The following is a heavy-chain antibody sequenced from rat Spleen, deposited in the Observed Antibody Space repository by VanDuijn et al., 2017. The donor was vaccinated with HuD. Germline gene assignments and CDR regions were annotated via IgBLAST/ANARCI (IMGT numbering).Heavy chain of an antibody. D-gene: IGHD1-4*01. J-gene: IGHJ3*01. CDR3: ARQGSGYSWFAY. CDR2: ISYDGSST. CDR1: GFTFSDYY. Sequence: EVQLVESGGGLVQPGRSLKLSCAASGFTFSDYYMAWVRQAPTKGLEWVATISYDGSSTYYRDSVKGRFTISRDNAKSTLYLQMDSLRSEDTATYYCARQGSGYSWFAYWGQGTLVTVSS. V-gene: IGHV5-7*01.